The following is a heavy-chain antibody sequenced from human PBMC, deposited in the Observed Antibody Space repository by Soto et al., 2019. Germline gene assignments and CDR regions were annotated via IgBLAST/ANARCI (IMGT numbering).Heavy chain of an antibody. CDR3: ARGSGYYYWDDY. V-gene: IGHV1-3*01. Sequence: GASVKVSCKASGNTVPNYAIHWVRQAPGQRLEWMGWINAGNGNTKYSQKFQGRVTITRDTSAGTAYMELSSLRSEDTAVYYCARGSGYYYWDDYWGQGTLVTVSS. J-gene: IGHJ4*02. D-gene: IGHD3-22*01. CDR1: GNTVPNYA. CDR2: INAGNGNT.